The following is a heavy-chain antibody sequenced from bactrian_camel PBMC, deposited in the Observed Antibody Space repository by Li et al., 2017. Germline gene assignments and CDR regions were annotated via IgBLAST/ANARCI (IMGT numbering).Heavy chain of an antibody. D-gene: IGHD5*01. V-gene: IGHV3S53*01. CDR2: VVNEGRA. J-gene: IGHJ4*01. CDR1: GYTFRC. Sequence: QVQLVESGGGSAQPGGSLRLSCAVTGYTFRCMAWFRQAPGKEREGVASVVNEGRATYADSVKGRFTISQDGNKNTVYLQMNSLKPEDTAMYYCASQGEIRGGHWCPPIIDYDVVGQGTQVTVS.